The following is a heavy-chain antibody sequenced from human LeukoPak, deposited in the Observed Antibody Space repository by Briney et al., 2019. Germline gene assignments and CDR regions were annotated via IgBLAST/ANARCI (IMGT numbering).Heavy chain of an antibody. D-gene: IGHD1-26*01. Sequence: GGSLRLSCAASGFTFSGYWMSWVRQAPGKGLEWVANIKQDGSEKYYVDSVKGRFTISRDNAKNSLFLQMNSLRAEDTAVYYCARDKLVGDSYFEYWGQGTLVTVSS. V-gene: IGHV3-7*01. CDR1: GFTFSGYW. J-gene: IGHJ4*02. CDR3: ARDKLVGDSYFEY. CDR2: IKQDGSEK.